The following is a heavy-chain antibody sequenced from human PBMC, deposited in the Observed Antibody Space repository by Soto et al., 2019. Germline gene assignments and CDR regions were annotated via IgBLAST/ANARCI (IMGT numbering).Heavy chain of an antibody. CDR2: IIPILGIA. V-gene: IGHV1-69*08. Sequence: QVQLVQSGAEVKKPGSSVKVSCKASGGTFSSYTISWVRQAPGQGLEWMGRIIPILGIANYAQKFQGRVTFTADKSTSTAYMELSSLRSEDTAVYYCARDLGGRWLQARDGLLGGMDVWGQGTTVTVSS. CDR1: GGTFSSYT. CDR3: ARDLGGRWLQARDGLLGGMDV. D-gene: IGHD3-16*01. J-gene: IGHJ6*02.